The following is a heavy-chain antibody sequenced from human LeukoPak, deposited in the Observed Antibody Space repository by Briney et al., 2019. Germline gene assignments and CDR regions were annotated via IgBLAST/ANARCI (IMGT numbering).Heavy chain of an antibody. Sequence: SQTLSLTCAISGDSVSSNSAAWNWIRQSPSRGLEWLGRTYYRSKWYNDYAVSVKSRITINPDTSKNQFSLQLNSVTPEDTAVYYCARDRATVVTPSPYFDYWGQGTLVTVSS. V-gene: IGHV6-1*01. CDR3: ARDRATVVTPSPYFDY. CDR2: TYYRSKWYN. CDR1: GDSVSSNSAA. D-gene: IGHD4-23*01. J-gene: IGHJ4*02.